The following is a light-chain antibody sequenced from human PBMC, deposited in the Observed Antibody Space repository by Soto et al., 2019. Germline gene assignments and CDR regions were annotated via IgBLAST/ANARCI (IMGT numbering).Light chain of an antibody. J-gene: IGLJ1*01. CDR3: SAFTRSNSYV. Sequence: QSALTQPASVSGSPGQSITISCTGTSSDVGAYNYVSWYQQHPGKVPKLMIYDVSDRPSGVSNRFSGSKSGNTASLTISRLQAEDEADYYCSAFTRSNSYVFGTGTKRTVL. CDR1: SSDVGAYNY. CDR2: DVS. V-gene: IGLV2-14*03.